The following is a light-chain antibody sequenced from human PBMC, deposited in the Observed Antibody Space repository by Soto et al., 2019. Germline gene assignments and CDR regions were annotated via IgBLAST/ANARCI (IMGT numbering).Light chain of an antibody. CDR1: QSISSQ. Sequence: DIQMTHSPSTLSASVLDIVTITFRASQSISSQLAWYQQKPGKAPKLLIYAASNLQSGVPSRFSGSGSGTDFTLTISNLQPEDFATYFCQQSYTTPVYSFGQGTKVDI. J-gene: IGKJ2*01. CDR2: AAS. CDR3: QQSYTTPVYS. V-gene: IGKV1-39*01.